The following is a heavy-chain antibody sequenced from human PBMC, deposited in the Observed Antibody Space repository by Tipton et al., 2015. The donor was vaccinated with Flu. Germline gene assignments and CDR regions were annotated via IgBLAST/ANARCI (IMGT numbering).Heavy chain of an antibody. CDR3: ARVAVLHIAVVIAFDY. D-gene: IGHD2-21*01. J-gene: IGHJ4*02. CDR2: IKQDGSEK. V-gene: IGHV3-7*01. Sequence: GSLRLSCAASGFTFSSYGMHWVRQAPGKGLEWVANIKQDGSEKYYVDSVKGRFTISRDNAKNSLYLQMNSLRAEDTAVYYCARVAVLHIAVVIAFDYWGQGTLVTVSS. CDR1: GFTFSSYG.